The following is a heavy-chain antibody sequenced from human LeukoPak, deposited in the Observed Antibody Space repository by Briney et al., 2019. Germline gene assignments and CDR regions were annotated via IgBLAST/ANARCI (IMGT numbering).Heavy chain of an antibody. CDR2: INSDGSST. J-gene: IGHJ4*02. D-gene: IGHD5-24*01. CDR3: ARSITAPYFDY. Sequence: GGSLRLSCAASGFTFSSYWMHWVRQAPGNGLVWVSRINSDGSSTSYADSVKGRFTISRDNAKSTLYLQMNSLRAEDTAVYYCARSITAPYFDYWGQGTLVTVSS. V-gene: IGHV3-74*01. CDR1: GFTFSSYW.